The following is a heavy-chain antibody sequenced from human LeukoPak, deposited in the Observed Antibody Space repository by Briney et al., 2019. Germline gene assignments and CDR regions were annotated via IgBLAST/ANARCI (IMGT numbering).Heavy chain of an antibody. CDR1: GDSVSSNSVT. CDR2: TYYRSTWYN. J-gene: IGHJ5*02. V-gene: IGHV6-1*01. D-gene: IGHD2-2*01. CDR3: ARRLTQYVCFDP. Sequence: SQTLSLTCAISGDSVSSNSVTWNWIRQSPSRGLEWLGRTYYRSTWYNDYAVSVRGRITVNPDTSKNQFSLHLNSVTPEDTAVYYCARRLTQYVCFDPWGQGILVTVSS.